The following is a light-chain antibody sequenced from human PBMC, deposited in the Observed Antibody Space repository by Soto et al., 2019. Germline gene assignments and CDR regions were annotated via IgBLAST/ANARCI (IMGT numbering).Light chain of an antibody. Sequence: QSALTQPASVSGSPGQSITISCTGTSSDVGGYNYVSWFQQHPGKAPKLMTYEVSNRPSGVSNRFSGSKSGNTASLTISGLQAEVEADYYCSSYTSSNTYVFGTGTKLTVL. CDR1: SSDVGGYNY. CDR2: EVS. J-gene: IGLJ1*01. V-gene: IGLV2-14*01. CDR3: SSYTSSNTYV.